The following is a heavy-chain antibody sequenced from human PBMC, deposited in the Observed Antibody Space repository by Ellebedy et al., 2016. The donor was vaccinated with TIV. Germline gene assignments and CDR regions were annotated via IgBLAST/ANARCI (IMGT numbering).Heavy chain of an antibody. CDR1: GFTFSNYD. CDR3: ARLGYRSSWFDY. Sequence: PGGSLRLSCAASGFTFSNYDMSRVRQAPGKGLEWVSLISADGRETYYTNSVKGRFTISRDNSKDTLFPQMNSLRVEDTALYYCARLGYRSSWFDYWGQGALVTVSS. CDR2: ISADGRET. V-gene: IGHV3-23*01. D-gene: IGHD6-13*01. J-gene: IGHJ4*02.